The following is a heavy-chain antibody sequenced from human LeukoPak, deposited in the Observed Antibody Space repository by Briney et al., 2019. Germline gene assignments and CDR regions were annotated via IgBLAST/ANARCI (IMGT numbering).Heavy chain of an antibody. Sequence: PGGSLRLSCAASGFTVSTYYMSWVRQAPGKGLEWVANIKQDGSEKYYVDSVKGRFTISRDNAKNSLYLQMNSLRAEDTAVYYCARDIWGSPYDAFDIWGQGTMVTVSS. CDR1: GFTVSTYY. D-gene: IGHD3-16*01. V-gene: IGHV3-7*01. CDR2: IKQDGSEK. CDR3: ARDIWGSPYDAFDI. J-gene: IGHJ3*02.